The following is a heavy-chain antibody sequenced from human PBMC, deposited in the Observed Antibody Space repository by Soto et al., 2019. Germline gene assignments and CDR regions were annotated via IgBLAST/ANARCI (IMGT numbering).Heavy chain of an antibody. CDR1: GFTFSSYA. Sequence: GGSLRLSCAASGFTFSSYAMHWVRQAPGKGLEWVAVISYDGSNKYYADSVKGRFTISRDNSKNTLYLQMNSLRAKDTAVYYCARDRRLLWFGELPGPYYYYGMDVWGQGTTVTVSS. CDR2: ISYDGSNK. CDR3: ARDRRLLWFGELPGPYYYYGMDV. J-gene: IGHJ6*02. D-gene: IGHD3-10*01. V-gene: IGHV3-30-3*01.